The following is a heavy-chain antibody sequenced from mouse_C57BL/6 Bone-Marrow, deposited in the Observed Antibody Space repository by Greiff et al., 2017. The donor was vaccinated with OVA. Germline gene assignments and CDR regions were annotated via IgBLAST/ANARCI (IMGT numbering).Heavy chain of an antibody. CDR2: IYPRSGNT. V-gene: IGHV1-81*01. CDR3: ARLNLAGFAY. CDR1: GYTFTSYG. Sequence: VQLQQSGAELARPGASVKLSCKASGYTFTSYGISWVKQRTGQGLEWIGEIYPRSGNTYYNEKFKGKATLTADKSSSTAYMELRSLTSEDSAVYFCARLNLAGFAYWGQGTLVTVSA. J-gene: IGHJ3*01.